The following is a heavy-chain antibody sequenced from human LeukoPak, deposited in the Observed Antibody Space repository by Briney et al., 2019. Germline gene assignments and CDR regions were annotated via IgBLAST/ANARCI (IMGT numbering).Heavy chain of an antibody. CDR2: INSDGSST. D-gene: IGHD2-15*01. V-gene: IGHV3-74*01. J-gene: IGHJ4*02. Sequence: GGPLRLSCAASGLTFSSYWIHWVRQAPGKGLLWVSRINSDGSSTSYADSVKGRFTISRDNAKNTLYLQMNSLRAEDTAVYFCASGRYNSGGYFFDYWGQGTLVTVSS. CDR3: ASGRYNSGGYFFDY. CDR1: GLTFSSYW.